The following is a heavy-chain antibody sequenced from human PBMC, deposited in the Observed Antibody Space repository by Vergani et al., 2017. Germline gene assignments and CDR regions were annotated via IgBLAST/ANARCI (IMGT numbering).Heavy chain of an antibody. Sequence: QVQLQESGPGLVKPSETLSLTCTVSGGSISSYYWSWIRQPAGKGLEWIGEINHSGSTNYNPSLKSRVTISVDTSKNQFSLKLSSVTAADTAVYYCARAAYCSSTSCRRDFDYWGQGTLVTVSS. CDR1: GGSISSYY. D-gene: IGHD2-2*01. V-gene: IGHV4-59*12. CDR2: INHSGST. CDR3: ARAAYCSSTSCRRDFDY. J-gene: IGHJ4*02.